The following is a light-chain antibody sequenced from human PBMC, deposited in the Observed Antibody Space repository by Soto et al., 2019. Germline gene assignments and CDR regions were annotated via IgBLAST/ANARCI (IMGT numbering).Light chain of an antibody. CDR2: GIS. CDR1: QGVXSY. CDR3: HQYASRPRT. Sequence: IVMTQCPGRLSLSQGERATLACRASQGVXSYFAWYQKKPDQAPRILXVGISTMATDIPARLSGSGSGTEFTLTISSLQSEDFACYYCHQYASRPRTVAGGTKVDIK. J-gene: IGKJ4*02. V-gene: IGKV3-15*01.